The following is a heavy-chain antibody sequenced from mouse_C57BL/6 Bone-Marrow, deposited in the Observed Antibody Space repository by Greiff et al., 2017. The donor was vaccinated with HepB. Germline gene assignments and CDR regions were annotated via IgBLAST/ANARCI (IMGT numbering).Heavy chain of an antibody. J-gene: IGHJ4*01. CDR2: IYPRSGNT. D-gene: IGHD2-1*01. CDR1: GYTFTSYG. CDR3: APLLWYSMDY. Sequence: QVQLKESGAELARPGASVKLSCKASGYTFTSYGISWVKQRTGQGLEWIGEIYPRSGNTYYNEKFKGKATLTADKSSSTAYMELRSLTSEDSAVYFCAPLLWYSMDYWGQGTSVTVSS. V-gene: IGHV1-81*01.